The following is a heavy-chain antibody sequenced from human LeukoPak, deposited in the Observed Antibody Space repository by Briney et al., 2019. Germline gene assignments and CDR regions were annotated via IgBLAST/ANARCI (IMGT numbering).Heavy chain of an antibody. J-gene: IGHJ4*02. D-gene: IGHD3-22*01. CDR2: IIPIFGTA. Sequence: SVKVSCKASGGTFSSYAISWVRQAPGQGLEWMGGIIPIFGTANYAQKFQGRVTITADESTSTAYMELSSLRSEDTAVYYCARDRGYYDSSGYYYTYYFDYWGQGTLVTVSS. CDR3: ARDRGYYDSSGYYYTYYFDY. CDR1: GGTFSSYA. V-gene: IGHV1-69*01.